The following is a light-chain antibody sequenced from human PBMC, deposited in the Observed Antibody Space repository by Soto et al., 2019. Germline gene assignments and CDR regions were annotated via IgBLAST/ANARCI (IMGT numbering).Light chain of an antibody. J-gene: IGKJ4*02. CDR1: QGIADN. CDR2: DTS. V-gene: IGKV3-15*01. CDR3: QHYNHWPRT. Sequence: EVVLTQSPGNLSVSPWGGITLVCRASQGIADNLAWYQHKPGQTPRLLIYDTSDRATGVPARFSGSRSGPEFTLTINNLQSEDFAVYYCQHYNHWPRTFGRGTKVDIK.